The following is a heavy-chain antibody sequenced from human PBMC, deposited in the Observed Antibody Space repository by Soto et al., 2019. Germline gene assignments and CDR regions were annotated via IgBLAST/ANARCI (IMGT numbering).Heavy chain of an antibody. Sequence: QVQLQESGPGLVKPSQTLSLTCTVSGGSISSGGYYWSWIGQHPGQGLEWIGYIYYSGSTYYNPSLKSRVTISVDTSKNQFSLKLSSVTAADTAVYYCARDGSGSYDNYYGMDVWGQGTTVTVSS. CDR3: ARDGSGSYDNYYGMDV. CDR2: IYYSGST. V-gene: IGHV4-31*03. CDR1: GGSISSGGYY. J-gene: IGHJ6*02. D-gene: IGHD3-10*01.